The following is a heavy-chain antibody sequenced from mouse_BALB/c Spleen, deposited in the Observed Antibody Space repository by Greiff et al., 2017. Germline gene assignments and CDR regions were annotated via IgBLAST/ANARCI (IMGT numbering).Heavy chain of an antibody. J-gene: IGHJ3*01. CDR1: GFTFSSYG. Sequence: EVQGVESGGDLVKPGGSLKLSCAASGFTFSSYGMSWVRQTPDKRLEWVATISSGGSYTYYPDSVKGRFTISRDNAKNTLYLQMSSLKSEDTAMYYCARDYYGSSTAWFAYWGQGTLVTVSA. D-gene: IGHD1-1*01. CDR2: ISSGGSYT. CDR3: ARDYYGSSTAWFAY. V-gene: IGHV5-6*01.